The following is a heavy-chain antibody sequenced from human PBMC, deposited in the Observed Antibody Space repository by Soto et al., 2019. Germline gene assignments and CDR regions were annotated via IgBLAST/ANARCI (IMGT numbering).Heavy chain of an antibody. CDR2: IYSGGST. Sequence: EVQLVESGGGLIQPGGSLRLSCAASGFTVSSNYMSWVRQAPGKGLEWVSVIYSGGSTYYADSVKGRFNISRDNSNNTLYLHMNSLRAEDTSVYYCARDRVESGYPEYFQHWGQGTLVTVSS. D-gene: IGHD3-22*01. CDR3: ARDRVESGYPEYFQH. CDR1: GFTVSSNY. V-gene: IGHV3-53*01. J-gene: IGHJ1*01.